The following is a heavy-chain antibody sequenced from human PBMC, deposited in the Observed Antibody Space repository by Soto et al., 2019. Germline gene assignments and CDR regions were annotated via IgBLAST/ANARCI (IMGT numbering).Heavy chain of an antibody. J-gene: IGHJ6*02. CDR1: GGSISSISHS. V-gene: IGHV4-39*07. Sequence: SETLSLTCTVSGGSISSISHSWGWIRQSPGQGLEWIGNIFYNGITYYNPTLKSRVTIPADTSKNQFSLNLNSVTAADTAVYYCARDGAAVTNRDYALDVWGQGTSVTVSS. CDR3: ARDGAAVTNRDYALDV. D-gene: IGHD4-4*01. CDR2: IFYNGIT.